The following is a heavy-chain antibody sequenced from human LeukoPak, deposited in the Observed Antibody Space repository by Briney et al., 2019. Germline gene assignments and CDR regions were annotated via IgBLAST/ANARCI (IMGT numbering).Heavy chain of an antibody. V-gene: IGHV1-8*01. D-gene: IGHD6-6*01. CDR3: AVLAARPHLNYYYYYYYMDV. CDR1: GYTFTSYD. Sequence: ASGKVSCKASGYTFTSYDINWVRRATGQGLEWMGWMNPNSGNTVYAQKFQGRVTMTRNTSISTAYMELSSLRSEDTAVYYCAVLAARPHLNYYYYYYYMDVWGKGTTVTVSS. J-gene: IGHJ6*03. CDR2: MNPNSGNT.